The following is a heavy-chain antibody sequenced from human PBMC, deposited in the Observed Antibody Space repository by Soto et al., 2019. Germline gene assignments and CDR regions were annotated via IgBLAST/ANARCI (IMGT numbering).Heavy chain of an antibody. CDR2: INHSGST. J-gene: IGHJ4*02. CDR3: ASPSRFDSSGYYFDS. Sequence: QVRLKQWGTGLLKPSETLSLTCAVFGGSFSGYYWSWIRQPPGKGLEWIGEINHSGSTKYNPSLKSRVTISVDTSKNQFSLKLTSVTAADTAVYYCASPSRFDSSGYYFDSWGQGTPVSVSS. CDR1: GGSFSGYY. D-gene: IGHD3-22*01. V-gene: IGHV4-34*01.